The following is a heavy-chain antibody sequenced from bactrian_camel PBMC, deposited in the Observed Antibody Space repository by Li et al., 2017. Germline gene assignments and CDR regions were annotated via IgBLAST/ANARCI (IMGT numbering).Heavy chain of an antibody. D-gene: IGHD1*01. CDR1: GDTYSRCF. CDR3: ADGPPYVGAWNF. CDR2: ILGDGRT. J-gene: IGHJ4*01. V-gene: IGHV3S55*01. Sequence: HVQLVESGGGSVQAGGSLSLSCVASGDTYSRCFMGWYRQTPGKEREIVASILGDGRTYYSDAVKGRFTISRDNSKNTVSLQMNRLKPEDTAMYYCADGPPYVGAWNFRGQGTQVTVS.